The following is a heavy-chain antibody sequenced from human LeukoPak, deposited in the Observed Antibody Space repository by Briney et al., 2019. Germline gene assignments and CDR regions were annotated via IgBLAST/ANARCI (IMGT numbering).Heavy chain of an antibody. CDR2: IRGDGSST. D-gene: IGHD2-15*01. CDR1: GFTFDTYA. V-gene: IGHV3-23*01. Sequence: GRSLRLSCAASGFTFDTYAMSSVSQAPRKGLEWVSSIRGDGSSTQYADSVEGRFTVSRDNSKNTLLLQMNSLRAEDTAVYYCAKKRAADGPLDCWGQGTLVTVSS. J-gene: IGHJ4*02. CDR3: AKKRAADGPLDC.